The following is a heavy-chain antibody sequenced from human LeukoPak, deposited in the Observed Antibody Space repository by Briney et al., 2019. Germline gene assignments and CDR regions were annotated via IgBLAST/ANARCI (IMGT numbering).Heavy chain of an antibody. CDR1: GFIFSHHG. V-gene: IGHV3-33*01. D-gene: IGHD4-11*01. CDR3: ARDAQRGFDYSNSLKY. Sequence: PGGSLRLSCAASGFIFSHHGMHWVRQAPGQGLEWVAVIWSDATNRFYADSVKGRFTIYRDNSQNTVFLQMDSLRVKDTAIYYCARDAQRGFDYSNSLKYWGHGTLVTVSS. J-gene: IGHJ4*01. CDR2: IWSDATNR.